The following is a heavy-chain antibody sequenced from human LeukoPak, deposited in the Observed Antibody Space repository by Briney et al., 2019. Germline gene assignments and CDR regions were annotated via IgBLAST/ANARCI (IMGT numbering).Heavy chain of an antibody. J-gene: IGHJ4*02. Sequence: SETLSLTCAVYGGSFSGYYWSWIRQPPGKGLEWIGEINHSGSTNYNPSLKSRVTISVDTSKNQFSLKLSSVTAADTAVYYCAQSRRGDVGFDYWGQGTLVTVSS. D-gene: IGHD2-21*02. CDR1: GGSFSGYY. CDR3: AQSRRGDVGFDY. CDR2: INHSGST. V-gene: IGHV4-34*01.